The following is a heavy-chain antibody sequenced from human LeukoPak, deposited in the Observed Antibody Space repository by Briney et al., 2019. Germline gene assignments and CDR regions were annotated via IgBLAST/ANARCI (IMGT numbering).Heavy chain of an antibody. CDR1: GFPFSSYW. J-gene: IGHJ4*02. V-gene: IGHV3-7*01. CDR3: ARDHSQYYYGSGSSYDY. CDR2: IKQVGSEK. D-gene: IGHD3-10*01. Sequence: GGSLRLSCAASGFPFSSYWMSWVRQAPGKGREWVANIKQVGSEKYYVHSVKGRFTISRDNAKNSLYLQMNSLRAEDTAVYYCARDHSQYYYGSGSSYDYWGQGTLVTVSS.